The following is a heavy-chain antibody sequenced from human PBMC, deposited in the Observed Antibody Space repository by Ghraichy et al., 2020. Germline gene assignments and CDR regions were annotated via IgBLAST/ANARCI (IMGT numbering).Heavy chain of an antibody. CDR3: ARGGSGTYYPFDF. V-gene: IGHV4-30-2*01. Sequence: SETLSLTCAVSGGSISSGGSSWSWIRQPPGKGLEWIGYIYHSGSTDNNPSLKSRVTISVDRSKNQFSLKLTSVTAADTAVYYCARGGSGTYYPFDFWGQGTLVTVSS. CDR1: GGSISSGGSS. CDR2: IYHSGST. J-gene: IGHJ4*02. D-gene: IGHD3-10*01.